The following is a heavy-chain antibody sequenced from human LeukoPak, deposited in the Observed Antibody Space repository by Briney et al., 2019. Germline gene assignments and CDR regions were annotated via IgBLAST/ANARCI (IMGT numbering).Heavy chain of an antibody. Sequence: GASVKVSCKASGGTFSSYAISWVRQAPGQGIEWMGGIIPIFGTANYAQNFQGRVTITADESTSTAYMELSSLRSEDTAVYYCARTTSNWFDPWGQGTLVTVSS. D-gene: IGHD1-26*01. CDR1: GGTFSSYA. CDR2: IIPIFGTA. CDR3: ARTTSNWFDP. J-gene: IGHJ5*02. V-gene: IGHV1-69*13.